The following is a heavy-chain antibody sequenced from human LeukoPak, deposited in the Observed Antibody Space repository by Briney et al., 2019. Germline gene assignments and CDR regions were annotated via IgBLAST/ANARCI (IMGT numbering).Heavy chain of an antibody. CDR3: ARGGGYDYYYYYMDV. CDR2: IIPIFGTA. D-gene: IGHD5-12*01. V-gene: IGHV1-69*01. J-gene: IGHJ6*03. CDR1: GGTFISYA. Sequence: SXXVSCKASGGTFISYAISWVRQAPGQGLEWMGGIIPIFGTANYAQKFQGRVTITADESTSTAYMELSSLRSEDTAVYYCARGGGYDYYYYYMDVWGKGTTVTVSS.